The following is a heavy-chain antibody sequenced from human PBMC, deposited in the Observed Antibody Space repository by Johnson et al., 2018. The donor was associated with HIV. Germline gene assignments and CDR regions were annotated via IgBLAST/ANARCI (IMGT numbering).Heavy chain of an antibody. Sequence: VQLVESGGGVVQPGKSLRLSCAASGFTFSNYAIHWVRQAPGKGLEWVGRIKSKTDGGTTDYAAPVTGRFTISRYDSKNTLYLQMNSLKTEDKAVYYCTTGISWYGAITFDIWGQGTMVTVSS. CDR3: TTGISWYGAITFDI. J-gene: IGHJ3*02. CDR2: IKSKTDGGTT. CDR1: GFTFSNYA. V-gene: IGHV3-15*01. D-gene: IGHD3-10*01.